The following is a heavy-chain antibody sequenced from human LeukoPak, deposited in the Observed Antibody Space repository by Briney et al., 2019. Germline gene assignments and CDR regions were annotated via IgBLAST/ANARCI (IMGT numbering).Heavy chain of an antibody. V-gene: IGHV4-34*01. D-gene: IGHD6-6*01. CDR1: GGSFSGYY. CDR2: INHSGST. Sequence: SETLPLTCAVYGGSFSGYYWSWIRQPPGKGLEWIGEINHSGSTNYNPSLKSRVTISVDTSKNQFSLKLSSVTAADTAVYYCAGQVSIAARYDWFDPWGQGTLVTVSS. CDR3: AGQVSIAARYDWFDP. J-gene: IGHJ5*02.